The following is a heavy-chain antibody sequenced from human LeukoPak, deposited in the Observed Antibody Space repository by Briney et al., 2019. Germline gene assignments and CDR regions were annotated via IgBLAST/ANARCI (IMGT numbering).Heavy chain of an antibody. CDR1: GFTLSSYA. CDR2: SSGSDGSA. D-gene: IGHD5-12*01. J-gene: IGHJ4*02. CDR3: AKDVGATITSGGYYFDH. V-gene: IGHV3-23*01. Sequence: GGSLRLSCAASGFTLSSYALSWVRQAPGKGLEWVSSSSGSDGSAYYADSMKGRFTISRDTSRNSLYLRMHSLRPEDTAVYYCAKDVGATITSGGYYFDHWGQGALVTVSS.